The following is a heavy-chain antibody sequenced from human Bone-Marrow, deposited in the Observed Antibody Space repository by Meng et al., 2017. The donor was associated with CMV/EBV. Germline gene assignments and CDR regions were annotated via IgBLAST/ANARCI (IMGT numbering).Heavy chain of an antibody. J-gene: IGHJ6*02. D-gene: IGHD6-6*01. V-gene: IGHV3-30*04. CDR2: ISYDGSNK. CDR3: ARDLIAARTNYYYGMDV. CDR1: GFTFSSYA. Sequence: GESLKIYCAASGFTFSSYAMHWVRQAPGKGLEWVAVISYDGSNKYYADSVKGRFTISRDNSKNTLYLQMNSLRAEDTAVYYCARDLIAARTNYYYGMDVWGQGTTVTVSS.